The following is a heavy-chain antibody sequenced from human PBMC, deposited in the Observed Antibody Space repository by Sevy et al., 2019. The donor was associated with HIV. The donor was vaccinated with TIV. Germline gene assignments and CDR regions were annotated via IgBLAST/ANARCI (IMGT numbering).Heavy chain of an antibody. D-gene: IGHD6-13*01. Sequence: GGSLRLSCTASGFTFTDYAMNWVRQSPGKGLEWVAFFKRKADGGTLDHAASVKGRFTISRDDSKNSLYRLMNSLKTEDTAVYYCATHAGIAAAGRVFDYWGQGTLVTVSS. V-gene: IGHV3-49*04. CDR3: ATHAGIAAAGRVFDY. CDR1: GFTFTDYA. CDR2: FKRKADGGTL. J-gene: IGHJ4*02.